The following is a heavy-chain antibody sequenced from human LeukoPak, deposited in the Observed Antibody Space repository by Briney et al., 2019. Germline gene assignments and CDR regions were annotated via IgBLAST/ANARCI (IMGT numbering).Heavy chain of an antibody. Sequence: GGSLRLSCAASGFTFSSYGMHWVRQAPGKGLEWVAVISYDGSNKYYADSVKGRFTISRDNSKNTLYLQMNSLRAEDTAVYYCARAGGCSGGSCLDYWGQGTLVTVSS. CDR3: ARAGGCSGGSCLDY. CDR2: ISYDGSNK. J-gene: IGHJ4*02. D-gene: IGHD2-15*01. V-gene: IGHV3-30*03. CDR1: GFTFSSYG.